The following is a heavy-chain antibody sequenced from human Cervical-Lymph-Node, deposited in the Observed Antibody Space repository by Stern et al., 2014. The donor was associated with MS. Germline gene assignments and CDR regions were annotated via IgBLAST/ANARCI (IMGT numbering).Heavy chain of an antibody. Sequence: QVQLVQSGAEVEQPGSSVKVSCKAYGGVFSRYAFSWVRQAAGQGLEWMGGIIPMSGKSNYAQKFQGRVTVIADEATSTAYMELSSLRSEDAAVYYCASSYSGWDNPYHFYGMDVWGQGTAVTVSS. D-gene: IGHD6-19*01. V-gene: IGHV1-69*01. CDR2: IIPMSGKS. CDR1: GGVFSRYA. CDR3: ASSYSGWDNPYHFYGMDV. J-gene: IGHJ6*02.